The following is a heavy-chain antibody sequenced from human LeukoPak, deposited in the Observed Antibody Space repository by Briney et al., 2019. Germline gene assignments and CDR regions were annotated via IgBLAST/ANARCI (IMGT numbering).Heavy chain of an antibody. CDR1: GGSISSYY. CDR3: ARAKGIVGATTVYYYGMDV. D-gene: IGHD1-26*01. V-gene: IGHV4-59*01. Sequence: SETLSLTCIVSGGSISSYYGSWIRQPPGKGLEWNGYIYYSGSTNYNPSLKSRVTISVDTSKNQFSLKLSSVTAADTAVYYCARAKGIVGATTVYYYGMDVWGQGTTVTVSS. CDR2: IYYSGST. J-gene: IGHJ6*02.